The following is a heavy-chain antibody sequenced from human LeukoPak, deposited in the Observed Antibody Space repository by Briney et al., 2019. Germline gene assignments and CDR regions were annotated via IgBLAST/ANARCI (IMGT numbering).Heavy chain of an antibody. CDR1: GGSVSSGSYY. Sequence: TSETLSLTCTVSGGSVSSGSYYWSWIRRPPGKGLEWIGHIYYSGSTNYSPSLKSRVTISVDTSKNQFSLKLSSVTAADTAVYYCASREYYYDSSGYYYAPHYWGQGTLVTVSS. D-gene: IGHD3-22*01. CDR2: IYYSGST. J-gene: IGHJ4*02. V-gene: IGHV4-61*01. CDR3: ASREYYYDSSGYYYAPHY.